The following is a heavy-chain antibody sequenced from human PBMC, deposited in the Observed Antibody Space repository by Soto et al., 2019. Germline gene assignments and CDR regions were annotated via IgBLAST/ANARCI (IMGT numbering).Heavy chain of an antibody. CDR2: IYYSGST. CDR3: ARLDLAGVVAATSAFDI. D-gene: IGHD2-15*01. CDR1: GGSISSGDYY. Sequence: PSETLSLTCTVSGGSISSGDYYWSWIRQPPGKGLEWIGYIYYSGSTYYNPSLKRRVTISVDTSKNQFSLKLSSVTAADTAVYYCARLDLAGVVAATSAFDIWGQGTMVT. V-gene: IGHV4-30-4*01. J-gene: IGHJ3*02.